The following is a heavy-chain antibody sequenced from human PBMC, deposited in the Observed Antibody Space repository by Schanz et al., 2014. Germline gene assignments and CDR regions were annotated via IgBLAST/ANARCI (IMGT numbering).Heavy chain of an antibody. D-gene: IGHD1-26*01. J-gene: IGHJ6*02. CDR1: GFTFSDYY. Sequence: QVQLVESGGGVVQPGGSLRLSCAASGFTFSDYYMSWIRQAPGKGLECISYISSRGTTIYYADSVKGRFTISRDNAENSLYLQMSSLRAEDTAVYYCASSSYRLLSYYYAMDVWGQGTTVTVSS. V-gene: IGHV3-11*01. CDR3: ASSSYRLLSYYYAMDV. CDR2: ISSRGTTI.